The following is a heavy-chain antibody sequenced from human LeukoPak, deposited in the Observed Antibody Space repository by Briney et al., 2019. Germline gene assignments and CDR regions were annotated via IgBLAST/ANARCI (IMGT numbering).Heavy chain of an antibody. D-gene: IGHD6-13*01. J-gene: IGHJ4*02. CDR3: ARGGSWYYFDY. CDR1: GFTFRSYS. V-gene: IGHV3-48*04. Sequence: GGSLRLSCVTSGFTFRSYSMNWVRQAPGKGLEWLSYITFNSETIYYADSVKGRFTISRDNAINSLYLQMNSLRAEDTAVYYCARGGSWYYFDYWGQGTLVTVSS. CDR2: ITFNSETI.